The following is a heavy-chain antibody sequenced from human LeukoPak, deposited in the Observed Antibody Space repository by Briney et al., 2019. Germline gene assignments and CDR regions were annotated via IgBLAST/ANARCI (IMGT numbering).Heavy chain of an antibody. J-gene: IGHJ6*02. Sequence: GGSLRLSCAASGFTFSHYSIDWVRQAPGKGLERVASITSSSSHIYYADSVKGRFTISRDNAKNSLYLQMNSLRAEDTAVYYCARDEYYYDSSGSPHYGMDVWGQGTTVTVSS. D-gene: IGHD3-22*01. CDR2: ITSSSSHI. CDR1: GFTFSHYS. V-gene: IGHV3-21*01. CDR3: ARDEYYYDSSGSPHYGMDV.